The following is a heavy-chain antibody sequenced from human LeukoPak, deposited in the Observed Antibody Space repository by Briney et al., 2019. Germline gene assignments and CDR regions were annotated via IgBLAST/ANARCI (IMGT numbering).Heavy chain of an antibody. CDR1: GGSISSYY. D-gene: IGHD3-22*01. Sequence: SETLSLTCTVSGGSISSYYWSWIRQPAGKGLEWIGRIYTSGSTNYNPSLKSRVTISADTSKNQFSLKLSSVTAADTAVYYCARHVADSSGYYAWFDPWGQGTLVTVSS. CDR3: ARHVADSSGYYAWFDP. V-gene: IGHV4-4*07. CDR2: IYTSGST. J-gene: IGHJ5*02.